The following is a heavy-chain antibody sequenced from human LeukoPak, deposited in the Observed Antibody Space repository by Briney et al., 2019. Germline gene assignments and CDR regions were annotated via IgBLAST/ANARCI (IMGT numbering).Heavy chain of an antibody. Sequence: TSETLSLTCTVSGGSINNYYWSWIRQPAGKGLEWIGRIYVSGSSNYNPSLKSRVSMSVDTSKKQFSLKLTSVTAAYTAVYYCARDLYGEYADYWGQGTLVTVSS. CDR3: ARDLYGEYADY. V-gene: IGHV4-4*07. D-gene: IGHD4-17*01. CDR2: IYVSGSS. J-gene: IGHJ4*02. CDR1: GGSINNYY.